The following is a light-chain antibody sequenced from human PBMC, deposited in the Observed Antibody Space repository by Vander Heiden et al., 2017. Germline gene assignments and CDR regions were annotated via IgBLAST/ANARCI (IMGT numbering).Light chain of an antibody. CDR2: DAS. CDR1: RSISSY. V-gene: IGKV1-39*01. Sequence: DIKMTQSPSSLSASAGDRVTITCRASRSISSYLKWYQQKPGKAPKLLIYDASSLQSGVPSRFSGSGSGTDFTLTISSLQPEDFATYYCQQSYSTPPTFGQGTKVEIK. CDR3: QQSYSTPPT. J-gene: IGKJ1*01.